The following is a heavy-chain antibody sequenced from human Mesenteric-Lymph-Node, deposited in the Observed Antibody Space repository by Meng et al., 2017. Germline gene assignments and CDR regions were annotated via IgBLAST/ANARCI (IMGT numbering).Heavy chain of an antibody. CDR3: ARQSSGWSDY. CDR1: KFTFSNYG. Sequence: GESLKISCAASKFTFSNYGMHWVRQAPGKGLEWVSEVSGSGVSTYYADSVKGRFTISRDNSKNTLYLQINSLRADDTAVYYCARQSSGWSDYWGQGTLVTVSS. CDR2: VSGSGVST. V-gene: IGHV3-23*01. D-gene: IGHD6-19*01. J-gene: IGHJ4*02.